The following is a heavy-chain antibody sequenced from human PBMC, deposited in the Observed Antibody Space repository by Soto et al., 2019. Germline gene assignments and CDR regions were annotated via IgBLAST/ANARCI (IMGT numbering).Heavy chain of an antibody. D-gene: IGHD4-17*01. CDR2: IYSDGNT. Sequence: EVQLVESGGGLIQPGGSLRLSCAVSGFTVSSNHMSWVRQAPGKGLEWVSIIYSDGNTHYTDSVKGRFTISRDNSKDTLYLQMHSLRAEDTAVYYCARGLGTMDVWGQGTTVTVFS. V-gene: IGHV3-53*01. CDR3: ARGLGTMDV. J-gene: IGHJ6*02. CDR1: GFTVSSNH.